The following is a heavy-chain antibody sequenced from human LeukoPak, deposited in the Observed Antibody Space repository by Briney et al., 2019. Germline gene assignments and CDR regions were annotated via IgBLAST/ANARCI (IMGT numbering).Heavy chain of an antibody. D-gene: IGHD4-17*01. CDR3: ARAVTTRYYFDY. CDR1: GGSFSGYY. V-gene: IGHV4-34*01. Sequence: SGTLSLTCAVYGGSFSGYYWSWIRQPPGKGLEWIGEINHSGSTNYNPSLKSRVTISVDTSKNQFSLKLSSVTAADTAVYYCARAVTTRYYFDYWGQGTLVTVSS. J-gene: IGHJ4*02. CDR2: INHSGST.